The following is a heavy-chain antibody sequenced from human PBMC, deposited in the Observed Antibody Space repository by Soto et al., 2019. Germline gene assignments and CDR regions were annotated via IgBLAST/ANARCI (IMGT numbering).Heavy chain of an antibody. J-gene: IGHJ5*02. CDR2: MNPGNGDT. V-gene: IGHV1-8*01. D-gene: IGHD3-16*02. CDR3: ASMATLGSLNPADP. CDR1: GYSLTNND. Sequence: ASVKVSCKASGYSLTNNDVSWVRQATGQGLEWMGWMNPGNGDTGYAQKFQGRVTMTRGISIATAYMELRSLRSDDTAIYYCASMATLGSLNPADPWGQGTLVTVSS.